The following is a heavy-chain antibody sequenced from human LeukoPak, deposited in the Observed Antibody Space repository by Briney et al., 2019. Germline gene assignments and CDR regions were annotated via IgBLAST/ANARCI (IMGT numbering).Heavy chain of an antibody. D-gene: IGHD6-19*01. CDR2: IYYSGST. J-gene: IGHJ5*02. CDR1: TTPISSYY. Sequence: SETLSLTCTVSTTPISSYYWSWIRQPPGKGLEWIGYIYYSGSTNYSPSLKSRVTISVDTSKNQFSLKLSSVTAADTAVYYCARHSSGRSWFDPWGQGTLVTVSS. V-gene: IGHV4-59*08. CDR3: ARHSSGRSWFDP.